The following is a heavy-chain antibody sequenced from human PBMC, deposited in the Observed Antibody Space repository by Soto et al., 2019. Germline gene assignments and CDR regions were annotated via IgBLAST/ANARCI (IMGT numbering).Heavy chain of an antibody. Sequence: PGGSLRLSCAASGFTFSSYGMHCVRQAPGKGLEWVAVISYDGSNKYYADSVKGRFTISRDNSKNTLYLQMNSLRAEDTAVYYCAQDGAASVFFPYYFDHWGQGTLVTVSS. CDR1: GFTFSSYG. CDR2: ISYDGSNK. CDR3: AQDGAASVFFPYYFDH. V-gene: IGHV3-30*18. J-gene: IGHJ4*02. D-gene: IGHD6-13*01.